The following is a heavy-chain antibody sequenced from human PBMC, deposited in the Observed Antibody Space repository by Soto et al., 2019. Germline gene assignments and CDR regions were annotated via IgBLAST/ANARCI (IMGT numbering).Heavy chain of an antibody. J-gene: IGHJ4*02. CDR3: AKSMPHIWSSVDY. CDR2: ISDSGGSI. V-gene: IGHV3-23*01. CDR1: GFTFSSYA. D-gene: IGHD3-10*01. Sequence: PGGSLRLSCAASGFTFSSYAMNWVRQAPGKGLEWVSGISDSGGSIYYADSVKGRFTISRDNSKNTLYLQMNSLRAEDTAVYYCAKSMPHIWSSVDYWGQGTMVTVSS.